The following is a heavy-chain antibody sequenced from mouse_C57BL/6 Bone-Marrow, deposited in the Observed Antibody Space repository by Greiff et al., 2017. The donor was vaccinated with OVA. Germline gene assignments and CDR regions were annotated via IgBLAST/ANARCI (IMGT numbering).Heavy chain of an antibody. CDR2: IYPRSGNT. CDR3: ARAPFYYYGSSLYYAMDY. Sequence: QVQLQQSGAELARPGASVKLSCKASGYTFTSYGISWVKQRTGQGLEWIGEIYPRSGNTYYNEKFKGKATLTADKSSSTAYMELRSLTSEDSAVSFCARAPFYYYGSSLYYAMDYWGQGTSVTVSS. V-gene: IGHV1-81*01. CDR1: GYTFTSYG. J-gene: IGHJ4*01. D-gene: IGHD1-1*01.